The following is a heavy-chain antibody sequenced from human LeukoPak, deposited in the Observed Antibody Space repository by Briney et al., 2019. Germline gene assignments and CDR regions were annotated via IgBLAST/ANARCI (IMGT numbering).Heavy chain of an antibody. D-gene: IGHD2-15*01. CDR3: ARDLDIVVTGAHYDVLDI. CDR2: INQDGSEK. CDR1: GFPFSSHW. J-gene: IGHJ3*02. V-gene: IGHV3-7*01. Sequence: GGSLRLSCAASGFPFSSHWLSWFRQSPGKGLEWVAHINQDGSEKYYVDSVKGRFTISRDNARNSLFLQMNSLRAEDTAVYSCARDLDIVVTGAHYDVLDIWGQGTMVTASS.